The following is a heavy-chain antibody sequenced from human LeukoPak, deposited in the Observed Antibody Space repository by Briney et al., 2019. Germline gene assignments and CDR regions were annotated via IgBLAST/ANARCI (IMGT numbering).Heavy chain of an antibody. J-gene: IGHJ4*02. V-gene: IGHV7-4-1*02. D-gene: IGHD2-15*01. Sequence: GASVKVSCKASGYAFTSYAMNWVRQAPGQGLEWMGWINTNTGNPTYAQGFTGRFVFSLDTSVSTAYLQISSLKAEDTAVYYCARTCSGGSCQGDSVDYWGQGTLVTVSS. CDR2: INTNTGNP. CDR3: ARTCSGGSCQGDSVDY. CDR1: GYAFTSYA.